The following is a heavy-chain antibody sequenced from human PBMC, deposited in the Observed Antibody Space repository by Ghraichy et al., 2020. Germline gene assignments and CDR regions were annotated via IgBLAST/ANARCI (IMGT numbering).Heavy chain of an antibody. V-gene: IGHV4-34*01. D-gene: IGHD2-2*02. CDR1: GGSFSGYY. J-gene: IGHJ6*03. CDR3: ARARKGYCSSTSCNTYYYYMDV. CDR2: INHSGST. Sequence: SETLSLTCAVYGGSFSGYYWSWIRQPPGKGLEWIGEINHSGSTNYNPSLKSRVTISVDTSKNQFSLKLSSVTAADTAVYYCARARKGYCSSTSCNTYYYYMDVWGKGTTVTVSS.